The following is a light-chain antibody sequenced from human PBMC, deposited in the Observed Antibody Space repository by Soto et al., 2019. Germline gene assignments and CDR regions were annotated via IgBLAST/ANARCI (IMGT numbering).Light chain of an antibody. Sequence: VLTQSPATLFLSPGERATLSCRASQTVSRYLAWYQQKPGQAPRLLIYNAANRATGIPARFSGSEPGTDYTLTITSLEPEDFAVYYCQQRSTWPLFTFGGGTKVEI. V-gene: IGKV3-11*01. CDR1: QTVSRY. CDR2: NAA. J-gene: IGKJ4*01. CDR3: QQRSTWPLFT.